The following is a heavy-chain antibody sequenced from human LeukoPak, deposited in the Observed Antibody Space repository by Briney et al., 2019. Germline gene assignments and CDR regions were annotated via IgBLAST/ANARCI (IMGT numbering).Heavy chain of an antibody. J-gene: IGHJ4*02. CDR1: GFTFDDYA. CDR2: LSWNSGSI. CDR3: AKVGGGYGFYFDC. Sequence: GRSLRLSCAASGFTFDDYAMHWVRQAPGKGLEWVSGLSWNSGSIGYADSVKGRFTISRGNAKNSLYLQMNSLKPEDTALYYCAKVGGGYGFYFDCWGQGTLVTVSS. D-gene: IGHD5-12*01. V-gene: IGHV3-9*01.